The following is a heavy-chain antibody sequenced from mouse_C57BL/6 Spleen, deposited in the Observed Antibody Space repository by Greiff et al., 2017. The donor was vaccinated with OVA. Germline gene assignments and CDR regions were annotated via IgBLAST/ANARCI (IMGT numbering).Heavy chain of an antibody. J-gene: IGHJ1*03. CDR2: IDPSDSYT. D-gene: IGHD1-1*01. CDR3: AGGPYYSGSSPRYFEV. CDR1: GYTFTSYW. V-gene: IGHV1-59*01. Sequence: QVQLQQPGAELVRPGTSVKLSCKASGYTFTSYWMHWVKQRPGQGLEWIGVIDPSDSYTNYNQKFKGKATLTVDTSSSTAYMQLSSLTSEDSAGYYCAGGPYYSGSSPRYFEVWGTGTTVTVSS.